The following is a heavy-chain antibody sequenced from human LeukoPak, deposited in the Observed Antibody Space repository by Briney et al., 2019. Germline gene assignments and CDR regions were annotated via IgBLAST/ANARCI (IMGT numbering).Heavy chain of an antibody. J-gene: IGHJ6*03. CDR3: AKWLRSANGYYYYYMDV. CDR1: GVSFSGYY. CDR2: INHSGST. V-gene: IGHV4-34*01. D-gene: IGHD5-12*01. Sequence: PSETLSLTCAVYGVSFSGYYWSWIRQPPGKGLEWIGEINHSGSTNYNPSLKSRVTISVDTSKNQFSLKLSSVTAADTAVYYCAKWLRSANGYYYYYMDVWGKGTTVTVSS.